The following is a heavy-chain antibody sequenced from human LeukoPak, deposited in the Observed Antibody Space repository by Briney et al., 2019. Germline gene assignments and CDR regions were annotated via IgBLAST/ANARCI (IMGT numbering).Heavy chain of an antibody. CDR2: ISYSGNT. D-gene: IGHD2-15*01. CDR1: GGSISSSSYY. J-gene: IGHJ3*02. CDR3: ARHCCSGPAKRVFDI. Sequence: PSETLSLTCTVSGGSISSSSYYWDWIRQPPGKGLEWIGTISYSGNTDYNPSLRSRVTISVDTSNSRFSLRLGSVTAADTAVYHCARHCCSGPAKRVFDIWGQGTMVTVSS. V-gene: IGHV4-39*01.